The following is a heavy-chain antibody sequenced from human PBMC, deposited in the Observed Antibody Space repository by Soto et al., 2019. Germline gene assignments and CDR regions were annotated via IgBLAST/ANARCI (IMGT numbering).Heavy chain of an antibody. Sequence: EVQLLESGGGLIHPGGSLRLSCAASGFIFRNYAMSWVRQAPGKGLEWVSGISGSGGSTYYAGSVKGRFTISRDNSKHTLYLQMNSLRAEDTAIYYCANVMIDFGGAPADYWGQGTLVIVSS. V-gene: IGHV3-23*01. D-gene: IGHD3-16*01. J-gene: IGHJ4*02. CDR3: ANVMIDFGGAPADY. CDR2: ISGSGGST. CDR1: GFIFRNYA.